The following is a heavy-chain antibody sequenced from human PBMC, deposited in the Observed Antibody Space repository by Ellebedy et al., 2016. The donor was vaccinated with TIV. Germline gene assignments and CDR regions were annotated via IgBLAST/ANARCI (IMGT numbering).Heavy chain of an antibody. Sequence: GGSLRLSCAASGLSVTSYEMHWVRQAPGKGLEWVAVIQSGGLRTLYADPVKGRFTISRDNSKNKLYPQMSSLRAEDTAVYYCAKITGYISSWFDAFDIWGQGTMVTVSS. D-gene: IGHD6-13*01. J-gene: IGHJ3*02. CDR1: GLSVTSYE. CDR3: AKITGYISSWFDAFDI. CDR2: IQSGGLRT. V-gene: IGHV3-30*02.